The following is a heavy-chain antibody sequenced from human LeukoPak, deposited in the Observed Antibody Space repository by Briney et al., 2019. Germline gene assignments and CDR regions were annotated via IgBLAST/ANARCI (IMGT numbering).Heavy chain of an antibody. D-gene: IGHD6-19*01. Sequence: SETLSLTCAVSGGSINTNYWNWIRQSPGKGLEWIGDISNIGSTHYNPSLKSRVTISRDTSKNRFSLTLRFVTAADTAVYYCARAVTGRDRLAYFYYLDVWGKGTRVTVSS. CDR1: GGSINTNY. CDR2: ISNIGST. V-gene: IGHV4-59*01. CDR3: ARAVTGRDRLAYFYYLDV. J-gene: IGHJ6*03.